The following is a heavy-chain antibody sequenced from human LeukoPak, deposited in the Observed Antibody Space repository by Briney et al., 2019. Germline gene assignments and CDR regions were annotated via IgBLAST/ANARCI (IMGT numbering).Heavy chain of an antibody. CDR1: GFSLSDYY. Sequence: GGSQRLSCAASGFSLSDYYMNWIRQAPGKGLEWISHISTNDNTIYYADSVKGRFTFSRDNAKNSLYLQMNSLRPEDTAVYYCARQSYSSGYYYDYWGQGTLVTVSS. V-gene: IGHV3-11*04. CDR2: ISTNDNTI. CDR3: ARQSYSSGYYYDY. J-gene: IGHJ4*02. D-gene: IGHD3-22*01.